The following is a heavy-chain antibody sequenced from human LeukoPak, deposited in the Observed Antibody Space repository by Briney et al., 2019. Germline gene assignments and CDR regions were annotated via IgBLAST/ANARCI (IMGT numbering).Heavy chain of an antibody. V-gene: IGHV3-64D*09. D-gene: IGHD6-19*01. Sequence: GGSLRLSCSASGFTFSDYAIHWVRQAPGKGLEYVSAISTNGGSTYYADSVKGRFTISRDNSKNALYLQMSSLRAEDTAVYYCMKVAVAGTFNDAFDIWGQGTMVTVSS. CDR1: GFTFSDYA. CDR3: MKVAVAGTFNDAFDI. CDR2: ISTNGGST. J-gene: IGHJ3*02.